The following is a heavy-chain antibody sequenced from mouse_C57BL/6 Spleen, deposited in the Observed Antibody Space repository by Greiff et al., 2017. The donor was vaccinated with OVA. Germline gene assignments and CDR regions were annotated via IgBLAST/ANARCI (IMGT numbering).Heavy chain of an antibody. Sequence: QVQLQQSGAELARPGASVKMSCKASGYTFTSYTMHWVKQRPGQGLEWIGYINPSSGYTKYNQKFKDKATLTADRSSSTAYMQLSSLTSEDSAVYYCARSRNSNFWYFDVWGTGTTVTVSS. V-gene: IGHV1-4*01. J-gene: IGHJ1*03. D-gene: IGHD2-5*01. CDR3: ARSRNSNFWYFDV. CDR1: GYTFTSYT. CDR2: INPSSGYT.